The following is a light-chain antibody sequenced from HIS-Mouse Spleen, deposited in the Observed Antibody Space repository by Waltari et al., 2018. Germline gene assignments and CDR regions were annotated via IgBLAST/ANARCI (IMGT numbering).Light chain of an antibody. CDR3: QQLNSYPPT. V-gene: IGKV1-9*01. J-gene: IGKJ1*01. CDR2: AES. CDR1: QGISSY. Sequence: DIQLTQSPSFMSASVGDRVTIPCRHSQGISSYLAWYQQKPGKAPKPLIYAESTLQSGVPSRFSGGGSGTEFTLTIISRQPEDFATYYCQQLNSYPPTFGQGTKVEIK.